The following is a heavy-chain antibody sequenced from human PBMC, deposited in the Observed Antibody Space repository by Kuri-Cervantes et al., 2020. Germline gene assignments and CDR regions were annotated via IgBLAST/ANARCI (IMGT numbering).Heavy chain of an antibody. Sequence: GGSLRLSCAASGLTFSNIAMSWVRQAPGKGLEWVSHISGSGGSTYYADSVKGRFTISRDNSKNTLYLQMNSLRAEDTAVYYCAKVPGGWRNDAFDIWGQGTMVTVSS. D-gene: IGHD1-14*01. CDR1: GLTFSNIA. V-gene: IGHV3-23*01. CDR2: ISGSGGST. CDR3: AKVPGGWRNDAFDI. J-gene: IGHJ3*02.